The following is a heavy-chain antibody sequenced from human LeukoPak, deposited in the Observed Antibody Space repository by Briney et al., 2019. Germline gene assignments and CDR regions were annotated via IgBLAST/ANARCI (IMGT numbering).Heavy chain of an antibody. J-gene: IGHJ6*03. CDR3: ARGSGELLRAYYYYYYMDV. CDR2: INHSGST. Sequence: SETLSLTCAVYGGSFGGYYWSWIRQPPGKGLEWIGEINHSGSTNYNPFLKSRVTISVDTSKNQFSLKLSSVTAADTAVYYCARGSGELLRAYYYYYYMDVWGKGTTVTVSS. D-gene: IGHD1-26*01. V-gene: IGHV4-34*01. CDR1: GGSFGGYY.